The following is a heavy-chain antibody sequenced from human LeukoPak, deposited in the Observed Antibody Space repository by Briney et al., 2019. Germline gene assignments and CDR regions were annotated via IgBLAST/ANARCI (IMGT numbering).Heavy chain of an antibody. CDR3: ARSTVGQSGYYYYMDV. CDR2: VYTSGSN. Sequence: MSSETLSLTCTVSGVSISSYCWGWVRQPAGKGLEWLWRVYTSGSNNYNPSLKSRVTISVDKSKNQFSLKLSSVTAADTAVYYCARSTVGQSGYYYYMDVWGKGTTVTVSS. CDR1: GVSISSYC. V-gene: IGHV4-4*07. J-gene: IGHJ6*03. D-gene: IGHD3-16*01.